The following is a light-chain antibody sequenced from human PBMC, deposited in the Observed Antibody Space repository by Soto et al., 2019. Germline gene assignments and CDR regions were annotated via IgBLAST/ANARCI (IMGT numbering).Light chain of an antibody. V-gene: IGLV1-40*01. J-gene: IGLJ3*02. CDR3: QSYDSSLSGWV. CDR2: GNS. Sequence: QSVLTQPPSVSGAPGQRVTISCPGSSSNIGAGYDVHWYQQLPGTAPKLLIYGNSNRPSGVPDRFSGSKSGTSASLAITGLLPEDEADYYCQSYDSSLSGWVFGGGTKLTVL. CDR1: SSNIGAGYD.